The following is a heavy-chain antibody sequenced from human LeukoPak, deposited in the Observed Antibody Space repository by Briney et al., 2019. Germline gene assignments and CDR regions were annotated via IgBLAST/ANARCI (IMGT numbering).Heavy chain of an antibody. V-gene: IGHV3-48*04. Sequence: GGSLRLSCAASGFTFSSYWMHWVRQAPGKGLEWVSYISSSSSIIYYADSVKGRFTISRDNAKNSLYVQMNSLRAEDTAVYYCARGGGGSHAFDIWGQGTMVTVSS. J-gene: IGHJ3*02. CDR2: ISSSSSII. D-gene: IGHD2-15*01. CDR1: GFTFSSYW. CDR3: ARGGGGSHAFDI.